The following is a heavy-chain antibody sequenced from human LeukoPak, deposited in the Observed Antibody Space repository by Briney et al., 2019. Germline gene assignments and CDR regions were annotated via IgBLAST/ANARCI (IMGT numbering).Heavy chain of an antibody. CDR2: IIPIFGTA. CDR3: AREGGYVWERQEAQRFDY. D-gene: IGHD3-16*01. CDR1: GGTFSSYA. J-gene: IGHJ4*02. V-gene: IGHV1-69*05. Sequence: GASVKVSCKASGGTFSSYAISWVRQAPGQGLEWMGGIIPIFGTANYAQKFQGRVTITTDESTSTAYMELSSLRSEDTAVYYCAREGGYVWERQEAQRFDYWGQGTLVTVSS.